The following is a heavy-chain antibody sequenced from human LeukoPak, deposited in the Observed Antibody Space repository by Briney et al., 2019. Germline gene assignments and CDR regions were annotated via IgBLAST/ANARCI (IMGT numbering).Heavy chain of an antibody. Sequence: QAGGSLRLSCAASGFTLSSYEMNWVRQAPGKGRGWVSYISMGGSTIYYAHSVKGRFTISRANAKNSVYLQMTSLRAEDTTVYHCARDGVGDWDYCYYGMEVWGKGTTVTVSS. CDR3: ARDGVGDWDYCYYGMEV. D-gene: IGHD3-9*01. CDR2: ISMGGSTI. J-gene: IGHJ6*04. V-gene: IGHV3-48*03. CDR1: GFTLSSYE.